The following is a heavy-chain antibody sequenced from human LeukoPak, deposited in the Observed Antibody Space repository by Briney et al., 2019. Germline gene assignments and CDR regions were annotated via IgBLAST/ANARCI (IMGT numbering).Heavy chain of an antibody. CDR1: GGSISGTSYC. D-gene: IGHD1-1*01. J-gene: IGHJ4*02. CDR3: ARDGSDNWGLFDN. Sequence: SETLSLTCSVSGGSISGTSYCWGWIRQPPGKGPEWIGSHYHNGRIYHNPSLNSRVTIPVDTSKNQFSLKLSSVTDADTAVYYCARDGSDNWGLFDNWGRGTLVTVSS. V-gene: IGHV4-39*07. CDR2: HYHNGRI.